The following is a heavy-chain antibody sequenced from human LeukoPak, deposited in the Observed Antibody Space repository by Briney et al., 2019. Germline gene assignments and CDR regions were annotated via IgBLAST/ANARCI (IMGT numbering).Heavy chain of an antibody. J-gene: IGHJ4*02. CDR2: INPEGAST. V-gene: IGHV3-74*01. CDR3: ARGTAITAGIDF. D-gene: IGHD6-19*01. Sequence: GGSLRLSCTASGFAFSTYWMFWVRQAPGKGLVWVSQINPEGASTTYGDPAKGRFTASRDNAKNALHLQMNSLRVDDTAVYYCARGTAITAGIDFWGQGTLVSVSS. CDR1: GFAFSTYW.